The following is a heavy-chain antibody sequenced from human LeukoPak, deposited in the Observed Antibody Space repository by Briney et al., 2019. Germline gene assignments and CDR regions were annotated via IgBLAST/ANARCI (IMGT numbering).Heavy chain of an antibody. CDR1: GFTFSSYA. V-gene: IGHV3-23*01. CDR3: AKGRYFYDSLDAFDI. CDR2: ISGSGSNT. J-gene: IGHJ3*02. D-gene: IGHD3-22*01. Sequence: GGSLRLSCAVSGFTFSSYAMSWVRQAPGKGLEWVSVISGSGSNTYYSDSVKGRFTISRDNSKNTLYLQMNSLRAEDTAVYYCAKGRYFYDSLDAFDIWGQGTMVTVSS.